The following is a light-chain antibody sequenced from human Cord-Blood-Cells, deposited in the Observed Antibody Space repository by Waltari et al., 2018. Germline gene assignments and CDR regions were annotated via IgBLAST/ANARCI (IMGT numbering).Light chain of an antibody. Sequence: DIQMTQSPSSLSASVGDRVTITCRASQSISSYLNWYQQKPGKATKLLIYAASSLQSGVPSRFSGSGSGTDFTLTISSLQPEDFATYYCQQSYSTPQGLTFGGGTKVEIK. CDR3: QQSYSTPQGLT. CDR2: AAS. V-gene: IGKV1-39*01. CDR1: QSISSY. J-gene: IGKJ4*01.